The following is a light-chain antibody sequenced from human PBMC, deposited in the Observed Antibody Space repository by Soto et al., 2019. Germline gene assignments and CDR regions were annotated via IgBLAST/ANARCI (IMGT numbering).Light chain of an antibody. CDR1: SSNIGAGFD. J-gene: IGLJ1*01. V-gene: IGLV1-40*01. CDR3: QSYDISLSTSGV. CDR2: GNT. Sequence: QSVLTQPPSVSGAPGQRVTISCTGSSSNIGAGFDVHWYQQLPGTAPKLLIYGNTNRPSGVPDRFSDSKSGTSASLAITGLQAEDEADYYCQSYDISLSTSGVFGTGTKLTVL.